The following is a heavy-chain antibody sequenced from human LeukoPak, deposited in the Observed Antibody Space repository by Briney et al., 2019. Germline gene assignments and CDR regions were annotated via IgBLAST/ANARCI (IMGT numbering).Heavy chain of an antibody. D-gene: IGHD2-2*01. CDR2: INHSGST. V-gene: IGHV4-34*01. CDR1: GGSFSGYY. CDR3: AREGLPGLCTSTSCYAVFDP. J-gene: IGHJ5*02. Sequence: NPSETLSLTCAVYGGSFSGYYWSWIRQPPGKGLEWIGEINHSGSTNYNPSLKSRVTISVDTSKNQFSLKLSSVTAADTAVYYCAREGLPGLCTSTSCYAVFDPWGQGTLVTVSS.